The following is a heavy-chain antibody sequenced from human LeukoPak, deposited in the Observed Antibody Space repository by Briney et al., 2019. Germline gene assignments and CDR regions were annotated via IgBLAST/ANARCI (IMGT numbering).Heavy chain of an antibody. CDR3: ARVCSSGRLI. CDR2: SSSSGSTI. J-gene: IGHJ3*02. Sequence: GGSLRLSCGASGYIYSSCDVKWVRGARGGGGVWVSYSSSSGSTIYYADSVKGRFTISKDNAKNSLYLQMNSLRAEDTAVYYCARVCSSGRLIWGQGTMVTVSS. D-gene: IGHD6-19*01. V-gene: IGHV3-48*03. CDR1: GYIYSSCD.